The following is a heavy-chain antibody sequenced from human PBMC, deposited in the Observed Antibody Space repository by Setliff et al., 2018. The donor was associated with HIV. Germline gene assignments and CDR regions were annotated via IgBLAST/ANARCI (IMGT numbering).Heavy chain of an antibody. J-gene: IGHJ6*02. D-gene: IGHD5-12*01. CDR3: TTRGRGPGGYDLPYYYGMDV. CDR2: IKSKTDGGTT. Sequence: PGGSLRLSCAASGFTFSNAWMSWVRQAPGKGLEWVGRIKSKTDGGTTDYAAPVKGRFTISRDDSKNTLYLQMNSLKTEDTAVYCCTTRGRGPGGYDLPYYYGMDVWGQGTTVTVSS. V-gene: IGHV3-15*01. CDR1: GFTFSNAW.